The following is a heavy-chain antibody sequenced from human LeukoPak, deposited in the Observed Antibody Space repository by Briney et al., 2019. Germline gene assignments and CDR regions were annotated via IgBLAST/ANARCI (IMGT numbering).Heavy chain of an antibody. Sequence: GASVKVSCKASGYTFTSYDINWVRQATGQGLEWMGWMNPNSGNTGYAQKFQGRVTMTRNTSISTAYMELSSLRSEDTAVYYCARGALPRGYNWALRVPAATYHAFDIWGQGTMVTVSS. D-gene: IGHD2-2*01. CDR3: ARGALPRGYNWALRVPAATYHAFDI. CDR2: MNPNSGNT. J-gene: IGHJ3*02. CDR1: GYTFTSYD. V-gene: IGHV1-8*01.